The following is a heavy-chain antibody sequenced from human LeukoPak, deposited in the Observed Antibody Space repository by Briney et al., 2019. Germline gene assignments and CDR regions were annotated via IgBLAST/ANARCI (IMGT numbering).Heavy chain of an antibody. CDR1: GFSLSDYY. J-gene: IGHJ6*02. CDR3: TTDNIVLNV. Sequence: GGSLRLSCAASGFSLSDYYMSWIRQAPGKGLEWVSYITNRGSTIYYADSVKGRFTISRDNAKNSLYLQMNNLRAEDTAVYYCTTDNIVLNVWGQGTTVIVSS. D-gene: IGHD2-8*01. V-gene: IGHV3-11*01. CDR2: ITNRGSTI.